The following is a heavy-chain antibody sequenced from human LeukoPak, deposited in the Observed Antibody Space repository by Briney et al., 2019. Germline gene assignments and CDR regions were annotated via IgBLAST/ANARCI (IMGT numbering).Heavy chain of an antibody. CDR3: AREGYSNSPFDY. CDR2: IIPIFGTA. Sequence: SVKVSCKASGGTFSSYAINWVRQAPGQGLEWMGGIIPIFGTANYAQKFQGRVTITADESTSTAYMELSSLRSEDTAVYYCAREGYSNSPFDYWGQGTLVTVSS. D-gene: IGHD4-11*01. CDR1: GGTFSSYA. V-gene: IGHV1-69*13. J-gene: IGHJ4*02.